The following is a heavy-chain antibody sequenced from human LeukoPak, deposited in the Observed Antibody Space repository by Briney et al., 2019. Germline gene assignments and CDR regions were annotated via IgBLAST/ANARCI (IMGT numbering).Heavy chain of an antibody. CDR2: ISYDGSNT. V-gene: IGHV3-30*03. CDR3: ATDRAIGYSYGGIDY. D-gene: IGHD5-18*01. J-gene: IGHJ4*02. Sequence: PGRSLRLSCAASGFTFSSYGMHWVHQAPGKGLEWVAVISYDGSNTYYADSVKGRFTISRDNSKNTLYLQMNSLRAEDTALYYCATDRAIGYSYGGIDYWGQGALVTVSS. CDR1: GFTFSSYG.